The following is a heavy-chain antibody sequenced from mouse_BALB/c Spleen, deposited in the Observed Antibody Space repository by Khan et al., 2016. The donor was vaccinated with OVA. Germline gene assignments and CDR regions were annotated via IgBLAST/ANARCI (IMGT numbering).Heavy chain of an antibody. CDR1: GYTFTSYG. CDR3: ARGGYGSFAY. J-gene: IGHJ3*01. V-gene: IGHV1S56*01. CDR2: IYTGDGST. Sequence: QVQLQQSGPELVKPGALVKMSCKASGYTFTSYGINWVRQRPGQGLEWIGWIYTGDGSTKYNEKFKGKATLTADNSSSTAYMQLSSLTYENSAVYFGARGGYGSFAYWGQGTLVTVSA. D-gene: IGHD1-2*01.